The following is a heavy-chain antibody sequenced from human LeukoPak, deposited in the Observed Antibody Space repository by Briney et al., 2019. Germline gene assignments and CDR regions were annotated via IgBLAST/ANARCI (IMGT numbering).Heavy chain of an antibody. V-gene: IGHV4-4*07. CDR3: ARCTSTSCYNFDY. CDR2: VYTTGTT. CDR1: GGSISSYY. Sequence: SETLSLTCTVSGGSISSYYWSWIRQPAGKGLEWIGHVYTTGTTNCNPSLRSRVTISLDTSKNQFSLNLNSVTAADTAVYYCARCTSTSCYNFDYWGQGTLLTVSS. D-gene: IGHD2-2*02. J-gene: IGHJ4*02.